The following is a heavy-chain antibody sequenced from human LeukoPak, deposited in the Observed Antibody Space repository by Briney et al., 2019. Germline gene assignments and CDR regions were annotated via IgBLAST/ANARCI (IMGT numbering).Heavy chain of an antibody. CDR3: GIAGVVTTIDY. V-gene: IGHV1-2*06. Sequence: ASVKVSCKASGYTFTGYDMHWVRQAPGQGLEWMGRINPNSGGTNYAQKFQGRVTMTRNTSISTAYTELSRLRSDDTAVYYCGIAGVVTTIDYWGQGTLVTVSS. J-gene: IGHJ4*02. D-gene: IGHD3-3*01. CDR1: GYTFTGYD. CDR2: INPNSGGT.